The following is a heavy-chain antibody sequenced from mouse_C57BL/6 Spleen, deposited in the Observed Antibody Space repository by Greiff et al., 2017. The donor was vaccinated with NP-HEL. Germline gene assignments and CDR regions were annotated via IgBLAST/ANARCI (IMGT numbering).Heavy chain of an antibody. CDR1: GFTFSDYG. CDR3: ARRYGSSHYAMDY. Sequence: EVNLVESGGGLVQPGGSLKLSCAASGFTFSDYGMAWVRQAPRKGPEWVAFISNLAYSIYYADTVTGRFTISRENAKNTLYLEMSSLRSEDTAMYYCARRYGSSHYAMDYWGQGTSVTVSS. CDR2: ISNLAYSI. D-gene: IGHD1-1*01. V-gene: IGHV5-15*01. J-gene: IGHJ4*01.